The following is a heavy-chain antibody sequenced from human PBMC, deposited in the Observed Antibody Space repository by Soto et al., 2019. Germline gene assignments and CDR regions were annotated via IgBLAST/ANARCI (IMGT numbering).Heavy chain of an antibody. CDR2: IWYDGSNK. CDR3: AREVYGGMDY. D-gene: IGHD3-16*01. V-gene: IGHV3-33*01. Sequence: QVQLVESGGGVVQPGRSLRLSCAASGFTFSSYGMHWVRQAPGKGLEWVAVIWYDGSNKYYADSVKGRFTISRDNSKNTLYLQMNSPGAEDTAVYYCAREVYGGMDYWGQGTLVTVSS. J-gene: IGHJ4*02. CDR1: GFTFSSYG.